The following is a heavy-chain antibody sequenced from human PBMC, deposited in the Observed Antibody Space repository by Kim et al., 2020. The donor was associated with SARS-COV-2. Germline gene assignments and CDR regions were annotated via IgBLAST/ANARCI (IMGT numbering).Heavy chain of an antibody. V-gene: IGHV3-30-3*01. J-gene: IGHJ6*02. Sequence: GGSLRLSCAASGFTFSNCSMHWVRQAPGKGLEWVSVISCDGSNKNYADSVRGRFTISRDNAKNTLYLQMNSLRAEDTALYYCARVPCERMRGSTYAYYSWGVWGQGTTVTVSS. CDR1: GFTFSNCS. D-gene: IGHD1-26*01. CDR3: ARVPCERMRGSTYAYYSWGV. CDR2: ISCDGSNK.